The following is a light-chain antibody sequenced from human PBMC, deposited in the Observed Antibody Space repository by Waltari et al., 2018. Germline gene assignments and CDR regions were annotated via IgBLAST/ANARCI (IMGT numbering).Light chain of an antibody. CDR1: RCHHGVYNF. CDR3: NSYTSSYTYV. V-gene: IGLV2-14*03. CDR2: GVS. Sequence: QSALTHPLSLSASHGQSITTSFPVPRCHHGVYNFLSWYQQHPGKAPKLMIYGVSNRPSGVSSRFSGSKSGNTASLTISGLQAEDEADYYCNSYTSSYTYVFGTGTKVTVL. J-gene: IGLJ1*01.